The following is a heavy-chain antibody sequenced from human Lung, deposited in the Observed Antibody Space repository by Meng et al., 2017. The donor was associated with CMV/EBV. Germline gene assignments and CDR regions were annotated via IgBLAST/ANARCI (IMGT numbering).Heavy chain of an antibody. V-gene: IGHV3-7*01. Sequence: ESXKISXAASGFTFSSYWMSWVRQAPGKGLEWVANIKQDGSEKYYVDSVKGRFTISRDNAKNSLYLQMNSLRAEDTAVYYCARGMRVGAITYYYYGMDVWGQGNXV. CDR2: IKQDGSEK. J-gene: IGHJ6*01. CDR1: GFTFSSYW. CDR3: ARGMRVGAITYYYYGMDV. D-gene: IGHD1-26*01.